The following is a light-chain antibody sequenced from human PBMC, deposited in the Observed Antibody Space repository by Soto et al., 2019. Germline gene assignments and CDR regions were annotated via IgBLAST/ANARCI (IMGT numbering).Light chain of an antibody. CDR2: VGTGGIVG. CDR3: GADHGSESNFVRV. J-gene: IGLJ1*01. V-gene: IGLV9-49*01. CDR1: SGYSNYK. Sequence: QSVLTQPPSASASLGASVTLTCTLSSGYSNYKVDWYQQRPGKGPRFVMRVGTGGIVGSKGDGIPDRFSVLGSGLNRYLTIKNIQEEDESDYHCGADHGSESNFVRVFGTGTKLTVL.